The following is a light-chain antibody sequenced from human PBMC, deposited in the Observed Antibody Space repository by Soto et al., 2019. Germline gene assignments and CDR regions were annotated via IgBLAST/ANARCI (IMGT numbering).Light chain of an antibody. Sequence: DIQMTQSPSTLSASVGDRVTITCRASQTISSWLAWYQQEPGKAPKLLIYAASTLESGVSSRFSGRGSGTEFTLTINSLQPEDFATYYCQQYKSYLRTFGQGTKVDIK. CDR1: QTISSW. V-gene: IGKV1-5*01. CDR3: QQYKSYLRT. CDR2: AAS. J-gene: IGKJ1*01.